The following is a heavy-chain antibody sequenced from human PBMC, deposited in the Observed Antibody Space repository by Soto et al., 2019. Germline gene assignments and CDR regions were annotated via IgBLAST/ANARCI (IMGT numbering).Heavy chain of an antibody. J-gene: IGHJ4*02. CDR1: GGSISSSSYY. CDR3: ARGLYYYFWGSDRPDFFDY. V-gene: IGHV4-39*01. Sequence: PSETLSLTCTVSGGSISSSSYYWGWIRQPPGKGLEWIGSIYYSGSTYYNPSLKRRVTISVDTSKTQFSLKLSSVTAADTAVYYCARGLYYYFWGSDRPDFFDYCGQGTLVTVSA. D-gene: IGHD3-16*02. CDR2: IYYSGST.